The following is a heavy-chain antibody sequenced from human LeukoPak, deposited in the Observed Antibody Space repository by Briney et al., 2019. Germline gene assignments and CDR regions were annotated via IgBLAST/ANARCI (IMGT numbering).Heavy chain of an antibody. D-gene: IGHD6-19*01. CDR2: INPNSGAT. CDR3: ARDGSHWSSFHY. Sequence: ASVKVSCKASGYSFNAFDIHWVRQAPGQGLEWVGRINPNSGATDYAQKFRAGVTLTRDTTTNTVYMELSSLRSDDTAVYYCARDGSHWSSFHYWGQGTLAIVSS. CDR1: GYSFNAFD. V-gene: IGHV1-2*06. J-gene: IGHJ4*02.